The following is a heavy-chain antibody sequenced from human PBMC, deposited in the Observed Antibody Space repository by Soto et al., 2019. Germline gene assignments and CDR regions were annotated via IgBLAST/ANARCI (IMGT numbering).Heavy chain of an antibody. V-gene: IGHV1-2*02. J-gene: IGHJ6*02. CDR3: ARAGVVVPAANFDYYYYGMDV. CDR1: GYTFTGYY. CDR2: INPNSGGT. D-gene: IGHD2-2*01. Sequence: ASVKVSCKASGYTFTGYYIHWVRQAPGQGLEWMGWINPNSGGTNYAQKFQGRVTMTRDTSISTAYMELSRLRSDDTAVYYCARAGVVVPAANFDYYYYGMDVWGQGTTVTVSS.